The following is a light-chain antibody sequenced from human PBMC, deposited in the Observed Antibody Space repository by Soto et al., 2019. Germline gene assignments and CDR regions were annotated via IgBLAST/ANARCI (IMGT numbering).Light chain of an antibody. CDR3: QQRNYWPIT. CDR2: DAS. V-gene: IGKV3-11*01. J-gene: IGKJ5*01. CDR1: QSISRY. Sequence: EIVLTQSPATLSLSPGETATLSCRASQSISRYLAWYQQKPGQAPRLLIYDASIRATGIPARFRGGGSETDFTLTISSLAPEDFAVYYCQQRNYWPITFGQGTRLEIK.